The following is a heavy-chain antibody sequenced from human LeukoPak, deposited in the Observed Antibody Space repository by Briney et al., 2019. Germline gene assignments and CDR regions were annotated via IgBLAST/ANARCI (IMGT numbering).Heavy chain of an antibody. CDR3: ASSFITMVRGVIIFNWFDP. V-gene: IGHV6-1*01. D-gene: IGHD3-10*01. Sequence: SQTLSLTCAISGDSVSSNSAARNWIRQSPSRGLEWLGRTYYRSKWYNDYAVSVTSPITINTDTSKNQFSLQLNSVTPEDTAVYYCASSFITMVRGVIIFNWFDPWGQGTLVTVSS. CDR1: GDSVSSNSAA. CDR2: TYYRSKWYN. J-gene: IGHJ5*02.